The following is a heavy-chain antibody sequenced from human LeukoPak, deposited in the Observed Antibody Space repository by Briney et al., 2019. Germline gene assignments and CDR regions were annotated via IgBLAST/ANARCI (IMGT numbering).Heavy chain of an antibody. CDR3: ARVHHKGYYYGLDV. Sequence: GGSLRLSCAASGFTFSSYEMNWVRQAPGKGLEWVSYISGSGGTIYYADSVKGRFTISRDNAQNSLDLQVNSLRAEDTAVYYCARVHHKGYYYGLDVWGQGTTVTVSS. J-gene: IGHJ6*02. CDR2: ISGSGGTI. CDR1: GFTFSSYE. V-gene: IGHV3-48*03.